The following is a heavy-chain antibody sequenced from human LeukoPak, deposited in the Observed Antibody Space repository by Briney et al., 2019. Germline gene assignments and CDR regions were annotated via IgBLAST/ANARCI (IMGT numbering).Heavy chain of an antibody. CDR2: IKSKTDGGTT. CDR3: TTVIVVVPAATAAYDGY. CDR1: GFTFSSYA. D-gene: IGHD2-2*01. Sequence: GGSLRLSCAAPGFTFSSYAMHWVRQAPGKGLEWVCRIKSKTDGGTTDYAAPVKGRFTISRDDSKNTLYLQMNSLKTEDTAVYYCTTVIVVVPAATAAYDGYWGQGTLVTVSS. V-gene: IGHV3-15*07. J-gene: IGHJ4*02.